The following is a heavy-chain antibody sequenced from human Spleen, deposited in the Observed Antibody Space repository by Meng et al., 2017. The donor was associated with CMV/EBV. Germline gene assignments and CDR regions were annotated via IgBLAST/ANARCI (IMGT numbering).Heavy chain of an antibody. V-gene: IGHV3-11*06. J-gene: IGHJ4*02. CDR3: ASDSFD. D-gene: IGHD3/OR15-3a*01. CDR1: GFTFSDHY. Sequence: GESLKISCAASGFTFSDHYMSWIRQAPGKGLEWVSSISSSSSYIYYADSVKGRFTISRDNAKNSLYLQMNSLRAEDTAVYYCASDSFDWGQGTLVTVSS. CDR2: ISSSSSYI.